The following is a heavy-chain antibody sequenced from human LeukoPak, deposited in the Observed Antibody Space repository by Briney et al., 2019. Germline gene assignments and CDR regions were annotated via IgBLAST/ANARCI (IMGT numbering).Heavy chain of an antibody. CDR3: ARDRKEPRDATSYWFDP. D-gene: IGHD1-14*01. Sequence: PSETLSLTCTVSGGSLSSYYWSWIRQPAGKGLEWIGRVYLSGNTNYNPSLKSRVTMSVDTSKNQFSLKLTSVTAADTAVYYCARDRKEPRDATSYWFDPWGQGTLVTVSS. V-gene: IGHV4-4*07. J-gene: IGHJ5*02. CDR2: VYLSGNT. CDR1: GGSLSSYY.